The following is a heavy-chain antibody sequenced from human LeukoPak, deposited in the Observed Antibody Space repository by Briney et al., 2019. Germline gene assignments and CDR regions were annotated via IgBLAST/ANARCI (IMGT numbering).Heavy chain of an antibody. CDR2: IYYNGRT. V-gene: IGHV4-39*07. D-gene: IGHD1-1*01. J-gene: IGHJ4*02. CDR1: GGAISSSDYY. CDR3: ARENWNYPDY. Sequence: SETLSLTCSVSGGAISSSDYYWAWIRQPPGKGLEWIGSIYYNGRTYSKPSLKSRVTISVGTSKKQFSLKPSSVTAADQAVSYCARENWNYPDYWGQGPLVTVS.